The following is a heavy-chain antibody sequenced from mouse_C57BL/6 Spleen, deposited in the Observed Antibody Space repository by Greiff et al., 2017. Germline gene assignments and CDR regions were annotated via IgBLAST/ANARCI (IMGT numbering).Heavy chain of an antibody. V-gene: IGHV5-4*01. Sequence: EVKVEESGGGLVKPGGSLKLSCAASGFTFSSYAMSWVRQTPEKRLEWVATISDGGSYTYYPDNVKGRFTISRDNAKNNLYLQMSHLKSEDTAMYYCARDREITTVVATKIYWYFDVWRTGTTVTVSS. CDR1: GFTFSSYA. J-gene: IGHJ1*03. CDR3: ARDREITTVVATKIYWYFDV. D-gene: IGHD1-1*01. CDR2: ISDGGSYT.